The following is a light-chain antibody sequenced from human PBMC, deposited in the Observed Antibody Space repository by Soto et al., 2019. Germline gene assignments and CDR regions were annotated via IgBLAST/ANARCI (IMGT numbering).Light chain of an antibody. CDR3: ASYRSVNTLVV. CDR1: SRDIGNYNY. CDR2: EVT. Sequence: QSVLTQPASVSGSPGQSITISCTGTSRDIGNYNYVSWCQHHPGKAPKLMIYEVTSRPSGVSDRFSGSKSGMTASLTISGLQPEDEADYFCASYRSVNTLVVFGTGTKVTVL. V-gene: IGLV2-14*01. J-gene: IGLJ1*01.